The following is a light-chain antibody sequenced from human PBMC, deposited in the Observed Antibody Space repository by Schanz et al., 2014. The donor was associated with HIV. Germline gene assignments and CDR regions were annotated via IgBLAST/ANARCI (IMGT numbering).Light chain of an antibody. J-gene: IGLJ2*01. CDR1: SSDVGGYNY. CDR3: SSSTSRSTLV. Sequence: QSALTQPASVSGSPGQSITISCTGTSSDVGGYNYVSWYQQHPGKAPQLMIYDVSNRPSGVSNRFSGSKSGNTASLTISGLQAEDEADYYCSSSTSRSTLVFGGGTKLTVL. CDR2: DVS. V-gene: IGLV2-14*03.